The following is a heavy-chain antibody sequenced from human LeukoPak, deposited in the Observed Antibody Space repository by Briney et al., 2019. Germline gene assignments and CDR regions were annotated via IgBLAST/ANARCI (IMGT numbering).Heavy chain of an antibody. CDR2: MYSGGST. Sequence: QSGGSLRLSCAASGFTVSSNYMNWVRQAPGKGLECVSVMYSGGSTFYGDSVKGRFTISRDNSMNTLYLQMNSLRVDDTAVYYCAREQVVVGRGYYGMDVWGQGTTVTVSS. D-gene: IGHD2-2*01. CDR1: GFTVSSNY. V-gene: IGHV3-66*01. J-gene: IGHJ6*02. CDR3: AREQVVVGRGYYGMDV.